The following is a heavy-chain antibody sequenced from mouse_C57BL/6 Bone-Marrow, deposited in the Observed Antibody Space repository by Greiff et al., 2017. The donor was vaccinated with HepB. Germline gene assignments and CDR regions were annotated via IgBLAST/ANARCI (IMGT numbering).Heavy chain of an antibody. D-gene: IGHD1-1*02. V-gene: IGHV2-2*01. CDR3: ASSYGLYAMDY. J-gene: IGHJ4*01. CDR1: GLSLTSYG. Sequence: VQRVESGPGLVQPSQSLSITCTVSGLSLTSYGVHWVRQSPGKGLEWLGVIWSGGSTDYNAAFISRLSISKDNSKSQVFFKMNSLQADDTAIYYCASSYGLYAMDYWGQGTSVTVSS. CDR2: IWSGGST.